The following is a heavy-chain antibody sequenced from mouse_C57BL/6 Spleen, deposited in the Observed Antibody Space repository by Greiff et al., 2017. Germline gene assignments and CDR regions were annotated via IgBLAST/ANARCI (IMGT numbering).Heavy chain of an antibody. CDR2: IDPETGGT. D-gene: IGHD3-3*01. V-gene: IGHV1-15*01. CDR1: GYTFTDYE. J-gene: IGHJ2*01. Sequence: QVQLQQSGAELVRPGASVTLSCKASGYTFTDYEMHWVKQTPVHGLEWIGAIDPETGGTAYNQKFKGKAILTADKSSSTAYMELRSLTSEDSAVYYCTRKGPPGPYYFDYWGQGTTLTVSS. CDR3: TRKGPPGPYYFDY.